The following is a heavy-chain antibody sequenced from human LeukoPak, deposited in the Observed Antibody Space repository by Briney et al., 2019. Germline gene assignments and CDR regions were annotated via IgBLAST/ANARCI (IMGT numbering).Heavy chain of an antibody. CDR3: ARGLRGVGATRGHFDY. Sequence: PGGSLRLSCAASGFTFSSYAMHWVRQAPGKGLEWVAVISYDGSNKYYADSVKGRFTISRDNSKNTLYLQMNSLRAEDTAVYYCARGLRGVGATRGHFDYWGQGTLVTVSS. CDR2: ISYDGSNK. D-gene: IGHD1-26*01. J-gene: IGHJ4*02. CDR1: GFTFSSYA. V-gene: IGHV3-30-3*01.